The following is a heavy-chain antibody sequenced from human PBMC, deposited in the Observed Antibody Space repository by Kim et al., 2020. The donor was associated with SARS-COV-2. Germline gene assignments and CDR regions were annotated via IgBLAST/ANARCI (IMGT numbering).Heavy chain of an antibody. CDR1: GGSFSGYY. J-gene: IGHJ6*02. CDR3: ARGRGSSHYYYYGMDV. CDR2: INHSGST. Sequence: SETLSLTCAVYGGSFSGYYWSWIRQPPGKGLEWIGEINHSGSTNYNPSLKSRVTISVDTSKNQFSLKLSSVTAADTAVYYCARGRGSSHYYYYGMDVWGQGTTVTVSS. D-gene: IGHD6-13*01. V-gene: IGHV4-34*01.